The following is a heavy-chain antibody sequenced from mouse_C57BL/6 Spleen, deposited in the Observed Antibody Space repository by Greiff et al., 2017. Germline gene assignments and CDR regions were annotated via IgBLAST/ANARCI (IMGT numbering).Heavy chain of an antibody. V-gene: IGHV1-53*01. D-gene: IGHD2-4*01. J-gene: IGHJ3*01. CDR1: GYTFPSYW. CDR2: INPSNGGT. Sequence: QVQLQQPGTELVKPGASVKPSCKASGYTFPSYWMHWVKQRPGQGLAWFGNINPSNGGTNYNEKFKSKATLTVDKSSSTAYMQLSSLTSEDSAVYYCAREGYDYDFAYWGQGTLVTVSA. CDR3: AREGYDYDFAY.